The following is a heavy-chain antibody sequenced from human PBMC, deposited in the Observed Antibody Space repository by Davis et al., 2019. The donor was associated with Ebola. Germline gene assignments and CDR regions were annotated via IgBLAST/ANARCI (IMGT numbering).Heavy chain of an antibody. CDR3: ARGHSYGSMVYGVDV. J-gene: IGHJ6*02. CDR1: GVSITNNW. D-gene: IGHD5-18*01. CDR2: INHSGST. V-gene: IGHV4-34*01. Sequence: MPSETLSLTCSVSGVSITNNWWSWVRQPPGKGLEWIGEINHSGSTNYNPSLKSRVTISVDTSKNQFSLKLSSVTAADTAVYYCARGHSYGSMVYGVDVWGQGTTVSVSS.